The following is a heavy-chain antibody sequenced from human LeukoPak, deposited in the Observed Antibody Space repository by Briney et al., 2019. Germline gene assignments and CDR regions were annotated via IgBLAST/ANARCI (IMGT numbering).Heavy chain of an antibody. Sequence: GGSLRLPCAASGFSFSSYAMSWIRQAPGKGPEWVSYISGGGGYTDYADSVKGRFTISRDNVKNSLFLQMNSLRADDTAVYYCARSRGAAGMLGWFDPWGQGTLVTVSS. J-gene: IGHJ5*02. CDR3: ARSRGAAGMLGWFDP. D-gene: IGHD6-13*01. CDR1: GFSFSSYA. V-gene: IGHV3-11*03. CDR2: ISGGGGYT.